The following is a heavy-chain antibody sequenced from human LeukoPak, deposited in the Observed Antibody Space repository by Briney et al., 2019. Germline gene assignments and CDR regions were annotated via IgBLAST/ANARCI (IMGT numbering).Heavy chain of an antibody. Sequence: SETLSLTCTVSGGSISSYYWSWIRQPPGKGLEWTGYIYYSGSTNYNPSLKSRVTISVDTSKNQFSLKLSSVTAADTAVYYCARDGLGGATFFDYWGQGTLVTVSS. J-gene: IGHJ4*02. CDR3: ARDGLGGATFFDY. CDR1: GGSISSYY. CDR2: IYYSGST. D-gene: IGHD1-26*01. V-gene: IGHV4-59*01.